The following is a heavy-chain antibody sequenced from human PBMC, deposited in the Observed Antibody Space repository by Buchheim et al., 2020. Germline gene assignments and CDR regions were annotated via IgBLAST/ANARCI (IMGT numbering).Heavy chain of an antibody. V-gene: IGHV4-59*12. D-gene: IGHD6-13*01. CDR1: GGSISSYY. Sequence: QVQLQESGPGLVKPSETLSLTCTVSGGSISSYYWSWIRQPPGKGLEWIGYIYYSGSTNYNPSLKSRVTISVDKSRSQFSLKLTSMTAADTAIYYCARLTLLLSYTGSWYYLDSWGQGT. CDR3: ARLTLLLSYTGSWYYLDS. CDR2: IYYSGST. J-gene: IGHJ4*02.